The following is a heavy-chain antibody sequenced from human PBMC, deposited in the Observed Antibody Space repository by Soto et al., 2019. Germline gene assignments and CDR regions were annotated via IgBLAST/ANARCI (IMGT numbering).Heavy chain of an antibody. CDR2: INPNSGGT. CDR1: GYTFTGYY. Sequence: QVQLVQSGAEVKKPGASVKVSCKASGYTFTGYYMHWVRQAPGQGLEWMGWINPNSGGTNYAQKFQGWVTMTRDTAISTAYMEMSRLRSDDTAVYYCARARQKSNWFDPWGQGTLVTVSS. CDR3: ARARQKSNWFDP. V-gene: IGHV1-2*04. J-gene: IGHJ5*02.